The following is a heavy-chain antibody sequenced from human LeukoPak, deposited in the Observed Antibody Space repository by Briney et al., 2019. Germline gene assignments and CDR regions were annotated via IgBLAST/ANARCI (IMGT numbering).Heavy chain of an antibody. CDR3: ARVYLAGAFDV. CDR1: GGTFSTSA. CDR2: IFPIFKTV. V-gene: IGHV1-69*13. D-gene: IGHD2-21*01. Sequence: GASVKVSCKASGGTFSTSAISWVRQAPGQGLKWMGSIFPIFKTVNYAENFQGRVTITADESTSIAYMDLSSLRSEDTAMYYCARVYLAGAFDVWGQGTLVTVSS. J-gene: IGHJ3*01.